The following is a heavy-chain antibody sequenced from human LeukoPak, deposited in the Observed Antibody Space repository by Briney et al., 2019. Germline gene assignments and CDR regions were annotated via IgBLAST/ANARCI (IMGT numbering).Heavy chain of an antibody. D-gene: IGHD6-13*01. J-gene: IGHJ4*02. V-gene: IGHV1-2*02. CDR1: GYTFTGYY. CDR3: ATRSWLDY. CDR2: INPNSGGT. Sequence: GASVKVSCKASGYTFTGYYMHWVRQAPGQGLEWMGWINPNSGGTNYAQKFQGRVTMTRDTSITTAYMEMSRLRIDDTAVYCCATRSWLDYWGQGTLVTVSS.